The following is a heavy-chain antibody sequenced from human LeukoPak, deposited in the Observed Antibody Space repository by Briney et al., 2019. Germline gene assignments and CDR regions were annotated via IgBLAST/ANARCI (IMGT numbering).Heavy chain of an antibody. J-gene: IGHJ4*02. CDR1: GFTFSSYA. CDR3: AKAIVPAATIELFDF. CDR2: ISGSGVST. V-gene: IGHV3-23*01. Sequence: GGSLRLSCAASGFTFSSYAMSWVRQAPGKGLEWVSTISGSGVSTYYADSVKGRFTISRANSKNTLYLQMNSLRAEDTAVYYCAKAIVPAATIELFDFWGQGALVTVSP. D-gene: IGHD2-2*01.